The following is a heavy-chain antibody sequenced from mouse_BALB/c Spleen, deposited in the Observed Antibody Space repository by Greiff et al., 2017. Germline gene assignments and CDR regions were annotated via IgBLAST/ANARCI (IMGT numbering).Heavy chain of an antibody. D-gene: IGHD2-2*01. V-gene: IGHV14-3*02. CDR3: ARSGDGYDKFAY. CDR2: IDPANGNT. CDR1: GFNIKDTY. Sequence: VQLKQSGAELVKPGASVKLSCTASGFNIKDTYMHWVKQRPEQGLEWIGRIDPANGNTKYDPKFQGKATITADTSSNTAYLQLSSLTSEDTAVYYCARSGDGYDKFAYWGQGTLVTVSA. J-gene: IGHJ3*01.